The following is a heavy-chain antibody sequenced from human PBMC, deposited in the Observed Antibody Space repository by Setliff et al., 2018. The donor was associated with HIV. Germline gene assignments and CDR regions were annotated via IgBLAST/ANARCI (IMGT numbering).Heavy chain of an antibody. CDR2: IYYSGSN. J-gene: IGHJ4*02. V-gene: IGHV4-39*01. D-gene: IGHD1-26*01. CDR3: ARRFGRALPD. Sequence: SETLSLTCTVSGGSISSSSYYWGWIRQPPGKGLEWLAIIYYSGSNYDNPSLKSRVTISVDTSKNQFSLILNSVTAADTAVYYCARRFGRALPDWGQGTLVTVSS. CDR1: GGSISSSSYY.